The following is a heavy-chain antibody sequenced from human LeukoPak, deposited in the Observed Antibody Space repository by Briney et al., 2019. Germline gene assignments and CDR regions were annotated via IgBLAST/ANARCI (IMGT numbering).Heavy chain of an antibody. CDR2: ISYDGSNK. Sequence: GGSLRLSCAASGFTFSSYGMHWVRQAPGKGLEWVAVISYDGSNKYYADSVKGRFTISRDNSKNTLYLQMNSLRAEDTAVYYCARAAVGYCSGGSCFYYGMDVWGQGTTVTVSS. CDR3: ARAAVGYCSGGSCFYYGMDV. CDR1: GFTFSSYG. J-gene: IGHJ6*02. D-gene: IGHD2-15*01. V-gene: IGHV3-30*19.